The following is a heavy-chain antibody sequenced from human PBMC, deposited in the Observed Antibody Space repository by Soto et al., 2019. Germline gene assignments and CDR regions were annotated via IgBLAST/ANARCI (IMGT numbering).Heavy chain of an antibody. CDR1: GGTFSSYA. J-gene: IGHJ6*02. CDR3: ARERVARTTVTPRYYYGMDV. V-gene: IGHV1-69*06. Sequence: SVKVSCKASGGTFSSYAISWVRQAPGQGLEWMGGIIPIFGTANYAQKFQGRVTITADKSTSTAYMELSRLRSDDTAVYYCARERVARTTVTPRYYYGMDVWGQGTTVTVSS. D-gene: IGHD4-17*01. CDR2: IIPIFGTA.